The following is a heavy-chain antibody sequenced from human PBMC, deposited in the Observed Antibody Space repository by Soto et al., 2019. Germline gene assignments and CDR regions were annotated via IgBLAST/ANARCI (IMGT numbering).Heavy chain of an antibody. J-gene: IGHJ5*02. CDR2: VYHNENT. CDR3: ARRERYYGSPGWFDP. V-gene: IGHV4-39*01. Sequence: SETLSLTCPVSGVSINDFAYYWGWIRQAPGKGLEWIGTVYHNENTYYNPSLKSRITISADTAKNQFSLNLRSVTAADTAIYFCARRERYYGSPGWFDPWGQGTLVTVSS. D-gene: IGHD3-16*01. CDR1: GVSINDFAYY.